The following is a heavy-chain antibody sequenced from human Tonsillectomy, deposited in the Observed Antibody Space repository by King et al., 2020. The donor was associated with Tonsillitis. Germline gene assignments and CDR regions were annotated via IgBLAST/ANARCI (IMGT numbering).Heavy chain of an antibody. D-gene: IGHD3-16*01. Sequence: VQLVESGGGLVQPGRSLRLSCAASGFTFDDYAMHWVRQAPGRGLEWVANITWNSGSIGYADSVMGRFTISRDNANNSLYLQMNSLRAEDTALYYCAKDITVWGGGPFDIWGQGTMVTVSS. J-gene: IGHJ3*02. V-gene: IGHV3-9*01. CDR2: ITWNSGSI. CDR3: AKDITVWGGGPFDI. CDR1: GFTFDDYA.